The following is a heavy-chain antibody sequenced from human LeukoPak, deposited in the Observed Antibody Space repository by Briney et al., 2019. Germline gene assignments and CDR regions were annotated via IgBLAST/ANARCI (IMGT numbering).Heavy chain of an antibody. CDR2: IKQDGGEK. Sequence: GGSLRLSCGVSGFTFSSYWMNWVRQAPGKGLEWVASIKQDGGEKSYVDSVKGRLTISRDNAKNSLYLQMSSLRAEDTAVYYCARDGTAAGLYFDLWGKGTLVTVSS. J-gene: IGHJ4*01. D-gene: IGHD6-13*01. CDR3: ARDGTAAGLYFDL. V-gene: IGHV3-7*01. CDR1: GFTFSSYW.